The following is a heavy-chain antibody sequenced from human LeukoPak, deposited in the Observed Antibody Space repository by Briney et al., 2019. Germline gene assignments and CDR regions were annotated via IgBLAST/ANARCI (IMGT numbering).Heavy chain of an antibody. D-gene: IGHD6-13*01. CDR1: GITFETYA. Sequence: GGSLSLSCEVSGITFETYAMNWVRQAPGKGLEWVAGISGTGAHTYYADSVKGRFTVSRDNSRDTLYLLLESLRAEDTAVYFCAKDIHVAAAVPAPYWGQGTLVTVSS. V-gene: IGHV3-23*01. CDR3: AKDIHVAAAVPAPY. CDR2: ISGTGAHT. J-gene: IGHJ4*02.